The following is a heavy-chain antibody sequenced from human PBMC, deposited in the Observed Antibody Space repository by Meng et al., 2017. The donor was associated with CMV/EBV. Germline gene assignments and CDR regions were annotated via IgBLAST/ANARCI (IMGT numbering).Heavy chain of an antibody. D-gene: IGHD3-16*01. CDR1: GCTVSSNY. CDR2: IYSGGST. CDR3: ARYGGLARVIDY. J-gene: IGHJ4*02. V-gene: IGHV3-53*01. Sequence: GESLKISCAASGCTVSSNYMSWVRQAPGKGLEWVSVIYSGGSTYYADSVKGRFTISRDNSKNTLYLQMNSLRAEDTAVYYCARYGGLARVIDYWGQGTLVTVSS.